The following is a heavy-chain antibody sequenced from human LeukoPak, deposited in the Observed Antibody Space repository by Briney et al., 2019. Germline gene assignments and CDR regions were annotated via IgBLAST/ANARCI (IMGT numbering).Heavy chain of an antibody. V-gene: IGHV4-38-2*02. CDR2: IYHSGST. Sequence: SETLSLTCTVSGYSISSGYYWGWIRQPPGKGLEWIGSIYHSGSTYYSPSLKSRVTISVDTSKNQFSLKLSSVTAADTAVYYCARVLYSSSWPYYYYYYMDVWGKGTTVTVSS. J-gene: IGHJ6*03. D-gene: IGHD6-13*01. CDR3: ARVLYSSSWPYYYYYYMDV. CDR1: GYSISSGYY.